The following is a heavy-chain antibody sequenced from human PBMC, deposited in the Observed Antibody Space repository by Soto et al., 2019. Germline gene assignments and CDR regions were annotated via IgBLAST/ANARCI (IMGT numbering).Heavy chain of an antibody. CDR1: GGSFSGYY. CDR3: ARMGYDYVWGSYRYLSYFDY. CDR2: INHSGST. Sequence: SETLSLTCAVYGGSFSGYYWSWIRQPPGKGLEWIGEINHSGSTNYNPSLKSRVTISVDTSKNQFSLKLSSVAAADTAVYYCARMGYDYVWGSYRYLSYFDYWGQGTLVTVSS. J-gene: IGHJ4*02. V-gene: IGHV4-34*01. D-gene: IGHD3-16*02.